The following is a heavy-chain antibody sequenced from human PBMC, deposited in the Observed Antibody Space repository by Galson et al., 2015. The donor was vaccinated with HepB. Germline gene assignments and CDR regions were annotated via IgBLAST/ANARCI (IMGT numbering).Heavy chain of an antibody. Sequence: ETLSLTCTVSGDSISESSYYWGWIRQPPQKGLEWIAMMYYSGSAYYNPSLKSRVTISVDLSKNQFSLKLTSLTAADTAVYYCARRRLYFGKTGAYFDYWGQGSLVTVSS. CDR2: MYYSGSA. CDR1: GDSISESSYY. V-gene: IGHV4-39*01. D-gene: IGHD2-2*02. CDR3: ARRRLYFGKTGAYFDY. J-gene: IGHJ4*02.